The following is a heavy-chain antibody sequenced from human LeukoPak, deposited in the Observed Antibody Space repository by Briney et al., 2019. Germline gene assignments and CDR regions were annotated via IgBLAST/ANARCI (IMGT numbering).Heavy chain of an antibody. CDR2: INKDGSVT. CDR3: LKGRGRARVGYFDY. J-gene: IGHJ4*02. Sequence: GGSLRLSCAASGFTFSSSWIHWVRQAPGKGLVWVSRINKDGSVTDYAESVKGRFSISRDNAKNTLYLQMNSLRVEDTAIYYCLKGRGRARVGYFDYWGQGTLVTVSS. CDR1: GFTFSSSW. D-gene: IGHD1-26*01. V-gene: IGHV3-74*01.